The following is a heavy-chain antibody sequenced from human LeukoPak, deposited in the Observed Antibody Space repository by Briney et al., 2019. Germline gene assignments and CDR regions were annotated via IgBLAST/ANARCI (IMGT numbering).Heavy chain of an antibody. CDR3: TTGGSYYEGFDY. Sequence: GGSLRLSCAASGFTFTNAWMNWVRQAPGKGLEWVGRIRSKADGGTTDYAAPAKGRFTISRDDSKTTLFLQMNSLKTEDTAVYYCTTGGSYYEGFDYWGQGTLVTVSS. D-gene: IGHD1-26*01. CDR2: IRSKADGGTT. J-gene: IGHJ4*02. CDR1: GFTFTNAW. V-gene: IGHV3-15*07.